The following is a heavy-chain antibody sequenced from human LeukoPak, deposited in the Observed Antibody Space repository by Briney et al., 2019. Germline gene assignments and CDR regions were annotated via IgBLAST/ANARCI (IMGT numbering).Heavy chain of an antibody. V-gene: IGHV1-18*01. Sequence: ASVKVSCKASGYTFTSYGISWVRQAPGQGLEWMGRISAYNGNTNYAQKLQGRVTMTTDTSTSTAYMELRSLRSDDTAVYYCARRSQSWGHFDYWGQGTLVTVSS. D-gene: IGHD3-16*01. J-gene: IGHJ4*02. CDR1: GYTFTSYG. CDR3: ARRSQSWGHFDY. CDR2: ISAYNGNT.